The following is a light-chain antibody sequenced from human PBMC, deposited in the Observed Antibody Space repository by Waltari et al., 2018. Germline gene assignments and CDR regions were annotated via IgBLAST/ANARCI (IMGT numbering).Light chain of an antibody. Sequence: DIVMTQSPDSLAVSLGERATINCKSSQSVLYSSKNKNYLAWDQQKPGQPPKLRIFWASIRESGVPDRFSGSGSGTDFTLTISSLQAEDVAVYYCQQYYSTPPTFGQGTKVEIK. J-gene: IGKJ1*01. CDR3: QQYYSTPPT. CDR1: QSVLYSSKNKNY. CDR2: WAS. V-gene: IGKV4-1*01.